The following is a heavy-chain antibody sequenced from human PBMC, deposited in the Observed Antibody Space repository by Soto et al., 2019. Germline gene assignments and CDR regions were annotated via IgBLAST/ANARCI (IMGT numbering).Heavy chain of an antibody. CDR3: GKTPPAAGNELWVHP. J-gene: IGHJ5*02. V-gene: IGHV4-4*07. CDR2: IYASGST. D-gene: IGHD6-13*01. Sequence: PSETLSLTCTVSGDSISSYYWSWIRQPAGKGLEWIGHIYASGSTKYNPSLKSRLIMSVDTSKNQFSLKVSSVTAADTAVYFCGKTPPAAGNELWVHPWGQGTLVTV. CDR1: GDSISSYY.